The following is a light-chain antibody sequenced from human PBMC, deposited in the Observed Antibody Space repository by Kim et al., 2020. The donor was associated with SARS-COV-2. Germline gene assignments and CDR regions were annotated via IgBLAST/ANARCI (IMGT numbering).Light chain of an antibody. CDR2: AAS. J-gene: IGKJ2*01. V-gene: IGKV1-39*01. CDR3: QQSFSTPYT. Sequence: DIQMTQSPSSLSASVGDRVTISCRASQSISQSLSWYQQKPGNAPKLLIYAASTLQSGVPSRFSGSGSATNFTLTISSLQPEDFATYHCQQSFSTPYTFGRGTKLEIK. CDR1: QSISQS.